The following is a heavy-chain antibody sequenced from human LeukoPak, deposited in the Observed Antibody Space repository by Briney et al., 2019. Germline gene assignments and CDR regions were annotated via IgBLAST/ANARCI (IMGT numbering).Heavy chain of an antibody. CDR1: GYSFTSYW. J-gene: IGHJ6*02. CDR2: IDPSDSYT. V-gene: IGHV5-10-1*01. Sequence: GESLEISCKGSGYSFTSYWISWVRQMPGKGLEWMGRIDPSDSYTNYSPSFQGHVTISADKSISTAYLQWSSLKASDTAMYYCARLNCRSSSTSCKNRYYYGMDVWGQGTTVTVSS. D-gene: IGHD2-2*01. CDR3: ARLNCRSSSTSCKNRYYYGMDV.